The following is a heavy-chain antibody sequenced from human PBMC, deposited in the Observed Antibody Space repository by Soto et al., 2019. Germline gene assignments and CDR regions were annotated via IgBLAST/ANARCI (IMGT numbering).Heavy chain of an antibody. CDR3: ATSTGWVDAFDI. D-gene: IGHD1-26*01. CDR1: GYTLTELS. V-gene: IGHV1-24*01. Sequence: AASVKVSCKVSGYTLTELSMHWVRQAPGKGLEWMGGFDPEDGETIYAQKFQGRVTMTEDTSTDTAYMELSSLRSEDTAVYYCATSTGWVDAFDIWGQGTMVTVSS. CDR2: FDPEDGET. J-gene: IGHJ3*02.